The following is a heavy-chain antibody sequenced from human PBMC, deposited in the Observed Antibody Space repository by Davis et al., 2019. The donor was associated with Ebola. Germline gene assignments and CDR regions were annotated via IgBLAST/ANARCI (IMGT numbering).Heavy chain of an antibody. CDR3: ARGGWYAPYYYYYYGMDV. J-gene: IGHJ6*02. V-gene: IGHV4-39*07. D-gene: IGHD6-19*01. CDR1: GGSISSSSYY. CDR2: NYYSGST. Sequence: SETLSLTCTVSGGSISSSSYYWGWIRQPPGKGLEWIGSNYYSGSTYYNPSLKSRVTISVDTSKNQFSLKLSSVTAADTAVYYCARGGWYAPYYYYYYGMDVWGQGTTVTVSS.